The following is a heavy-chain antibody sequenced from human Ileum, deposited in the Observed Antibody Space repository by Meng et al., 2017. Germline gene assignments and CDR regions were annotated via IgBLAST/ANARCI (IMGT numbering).Heavy chain of an antibody. Sequence: ASVKVSCKASGYTFTSYGISWVRQAPGQGLEWMGWISAYNGNTNYAQKLQGRVTMTTDTSTSTAYMELRSLRSDDTAVYYCARVYYYDSSGYSRERWFDPWGQGTLVTGSS. V-gene: IGHV1-18*01. CDR2: ISAYNGNT. J-gene: IGHJ5*02. CDR3: ARVYYYDSSGYSRERWFDP. D-gene: IGHD3-22*01. CDR1: GYTFTSYG.